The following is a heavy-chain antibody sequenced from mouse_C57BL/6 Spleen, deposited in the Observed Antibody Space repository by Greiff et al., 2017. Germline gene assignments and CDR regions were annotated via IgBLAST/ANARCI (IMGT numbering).Heavy chain of an antibody. J-gene: IGHJ1*03. CDR2: IYPGDGDT. V-gene: IGHV1-80*01. CDR1: GYAFSSYW. Sequence: VKVVESGAELVKPGASVKISCKASGYAFSSYWMNWVKQRPGKGLEWIGQIYPGDGDTNYNGKFKGKATLTADKSSSTAYMQLSSLTSEDSAVYFCARRGNEGYFDVWGTGTAVTVSS. CDR3: ARRGNEGYFDV.